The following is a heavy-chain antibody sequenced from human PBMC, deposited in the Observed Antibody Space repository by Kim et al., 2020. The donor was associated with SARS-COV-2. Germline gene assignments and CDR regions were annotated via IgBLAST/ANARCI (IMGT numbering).Heavy chain of an antibody. J-gene: IGHJ3*02. CDR3: ASSHDYGESGAFDI. V-gene: IGHV4-59*01. D-gene: IGHD4-17*01. Sequence: SETLSLTCTVSGGSISSYYWSWIRQPPGKGLEWIGYIYYSGSTNYNPSLKSRVTISVDTSKNQFSLKLSSVTAADTAVYYCASSHDYGESGAFDIWGQGTMVTVSS. CDR1: GGSISSYY. CDR2: IYYSGST.